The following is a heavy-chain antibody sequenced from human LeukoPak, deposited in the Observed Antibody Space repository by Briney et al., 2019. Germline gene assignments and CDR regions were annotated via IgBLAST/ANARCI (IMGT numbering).Heavy chain of an antibody. D-gene: IGHD2-15*01. J-gene: IGHJ4*02. V-gene: IGHV3-74*01. CDR1: GFTFSSYW. CDR3: ARGGYCSGGSCYSSAPFDN. CDR2: INSDGSST. Sequence: GGSLRLSCAASGFTFSSYWMHWVRQAPGKGLVWVSRINSDGSSTSYADSVKGRFTISRDNAKNTLDLQMNSLRAEDTAVYYCARGGYCSGGSCYSSAPFDNWGQGTLVTVS.